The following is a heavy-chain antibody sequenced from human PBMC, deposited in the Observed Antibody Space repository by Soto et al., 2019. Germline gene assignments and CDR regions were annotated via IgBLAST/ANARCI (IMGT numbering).Heavy chain of an antibody. D-gene: IGHD3-22*01. CDR1: GFTFSTSD. Sequence: GGSLRLSCADSGFTFSTSDMNWVRQAPGKGLECVSYISSSSSTIYYADSVKGRFTISRDNAKNSLYLQMNSLRDEDTAVYFCARAVGDYDTSGYYYTLYYYGMDVWGQGTTVTVSS. V-gene: IGHV3-48*02. CDR2: ISSSSSTI. CDR3: ARAVGDYDTSGYYYTLYYYGMDV. J-gene: IGHJ6*02.